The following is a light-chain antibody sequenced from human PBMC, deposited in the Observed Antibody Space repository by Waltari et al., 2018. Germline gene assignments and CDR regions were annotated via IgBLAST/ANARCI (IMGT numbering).Light chain of an antibody. Sequence: DIQMTQSPSTLSASVGDRVTITCRASQSIGSWLAWYQQKPGKAPKLLIYKASSLESGVPSRFSGSGSGTEFTCTISSLQPDDFATYYCQQYNFYWTFGQGTKVEIK. J-gene: IGKJ1*01. V-gene: IGKV1-5*03. CDR2: KAS. CDR3: QQYNFYWT. CDR1: QSIGSW.